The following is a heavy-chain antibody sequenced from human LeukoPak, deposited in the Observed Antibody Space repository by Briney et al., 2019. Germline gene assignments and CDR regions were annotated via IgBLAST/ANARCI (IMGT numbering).Heavy chain of an antibody. CDR3: ARGRLQLWSFPLPYNHYAIDV. J-gene: IGHJ6*02. CDR1: GESFSGYF. D-gene: IGHD5-18*01. CDR2: SNHFGST. Sequence: SETLSLTCAVSGESFSGYFWTRIRQPPGKGLEWIGESNHFGSTDYNPSLKSRVTISVDTSKKQLSLNVRSVTDADTAVYFCARGRLQLWSFPLPYNHYAIDVWGQGTTVPVSS. V-gene: IGHV4-34*01.